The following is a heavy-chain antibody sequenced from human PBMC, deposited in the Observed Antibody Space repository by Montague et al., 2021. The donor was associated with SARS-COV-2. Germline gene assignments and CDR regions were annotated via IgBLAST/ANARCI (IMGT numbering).Heavy chain of an antibody. J-gene: IGHJ2*01. D-gene: IGHD2-21*02. CDR1: GDSVSSYIAT. CDR3: ARAYCGGDCYFYWYFDL. Sequence: CAISGDSVSSYIATWNWIRQSPSRGLEWLGRTYYRPKWYNDYAVSVKSRVIINPDTSNNRISLQLNSVTPEDTAVYYCARAYCGGDCYFYWYFDLWGRGALVTVSS. V-gene: IGHV6-1*01. CDR2: TYYRPKWYN.